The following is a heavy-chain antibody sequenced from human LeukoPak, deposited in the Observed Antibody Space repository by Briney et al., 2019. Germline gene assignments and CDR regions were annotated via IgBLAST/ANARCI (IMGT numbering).Heavy chain of an antibody. CDR3: AKDPMVRGLTYDF. V-gene: IGHV3-48*03. Sequence: PGGSLRLSCAASGFTFSSYDMNWVRQAPGKGLEWVSYISSSGSNKYYADSVKGRFTISRDNAKNSLYLQMNSLRAEDTALYYCAKDPMVRGLTYDFWGQGTLVTVSS. CDR2: ISSSGSNK. CDR1: GFTFSSYD. J-gene: IGHJ4*02. D-gene: IGHD3-10*01.